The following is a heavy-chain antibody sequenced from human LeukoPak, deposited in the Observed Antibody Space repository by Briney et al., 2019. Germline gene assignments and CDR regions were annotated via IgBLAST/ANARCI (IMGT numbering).Heavy chain of an antibody. J-gene: IGHJ4*02. V-gene: IGHV3-53*01. Sequence: GGSLRLSCTVSGFTASSNSMSWVRQAPGKGLEWVSFIYSGGNTHYSDSVKGRFTISRDNSRNTLYLQMNSLRAEDTAVYYCAKDDRWLQFCCWGQGTLVTVSA. CDR3: AKDDRWLQFCC. D-gene: IGHD5-24*01. CDR1: GFTASSNS. CDR2: IYSGGNT.